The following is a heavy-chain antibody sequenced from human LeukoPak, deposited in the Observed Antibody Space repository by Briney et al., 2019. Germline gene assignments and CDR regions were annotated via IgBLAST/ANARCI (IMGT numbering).Heavy chain of an antibody. J-gene: IGHJ6*03. V-gene: IGHV3-23*01. D-gene: IGHD5-12*01. CDR1: GLAFSSYA. CDR2: ISGSGSST. Sequence: GGSLRLSCAASGLAFSSYAMTWVRQPPGKGLEWVSAISGSGSSTYYADSVKGRFTISRDNSKNTLYLQMNSLRAEDTAVYYCAKHSGHDSIYYYMDVWGKGTTVTVSS. CDR3: AKHSGHDSIYYYMDV.